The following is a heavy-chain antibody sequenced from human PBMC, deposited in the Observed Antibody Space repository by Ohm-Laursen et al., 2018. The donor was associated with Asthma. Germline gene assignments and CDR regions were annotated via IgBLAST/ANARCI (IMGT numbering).Heavy chain of an antibody. CDR2: INAGNGNT. J-gene: IGHJ6*02. D-gene: IGHD3-3*01. V-gene: IGHV1-3*01. CDR3: ASSLIGYFWSGYYRWDGDGMDV. Sequence: GASVKVSCKASGYTFTSYAMHWVRQAPGQRLEWMGWINAGNGNTKYSQKFQGRVTITRDTSASTAYMELSSLRSEDTAVYYCASSLIGYFWSGYYRWDGDGMDVWGQGTTVTVSS. CDR1: GYTFTSYA.